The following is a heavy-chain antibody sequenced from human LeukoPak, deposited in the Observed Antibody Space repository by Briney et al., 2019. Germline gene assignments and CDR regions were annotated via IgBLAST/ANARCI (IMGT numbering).Heavy chain of an antibody. CDR3: TTDRADY. CDR2: IKSKPDGETT. CDR1: GGSFSGYY. J-gene: IGHJ4*02. V-gene: IGHV3-15*01. Sequence: PSETLSLTCAVYGGSFSGYYWSWVRQAPGKGLEWLVRIKSKPDGETTDYAAPVKGRFTISRDDSKNTLYLQMNSLKTEDTAVYYCTTDRADYWGQGTLVTVSS.